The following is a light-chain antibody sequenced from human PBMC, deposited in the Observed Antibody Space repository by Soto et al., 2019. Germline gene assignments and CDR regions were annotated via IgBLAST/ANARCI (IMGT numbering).Light chain of an antibody. J-gene: IGKJ1*01. Sequence: EIVLTQPPATLSVSPGERATLSCRASQGVSSNLAWYQQKPGQGPRLLIYGASTRATGIPARFSGSGSGTEFTLNISSLQPEDFALYYCQQYNNWPPRGTFGQGTKVEFK. V-gene: IGKV3-15*01. CDR3: QQYNNWPPRGT. CDR1: QGVSSN. CDR2: GAS.